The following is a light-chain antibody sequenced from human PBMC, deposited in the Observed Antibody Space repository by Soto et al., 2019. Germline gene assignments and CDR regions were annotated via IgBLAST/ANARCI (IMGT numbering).Light chain of an antibody. CDR1: HYIYSN. CDR3: QQYHNLWT. CDR2: RAS. V-gene: IGKV3-15*01. Sequence: EIVMTQSPATLSVSPGERDTLSCTASHYIYSNVAWFQQRPGQAPRLLIYRASTRATGTPARFSGSGSGTEFTLTITSLQSEDFALYYCQQYHNLWTFGQGTEVEIK. J-gene: IGKJ1*01.